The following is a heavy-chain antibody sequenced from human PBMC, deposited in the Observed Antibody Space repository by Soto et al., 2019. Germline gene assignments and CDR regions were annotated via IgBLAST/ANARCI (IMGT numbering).Heavy chain of an antibody. J-gene: IGHJ3*02. CDR2: IIPIFGTA. CDR3: ARDKGTISDSSGHKNAFDI. V-gene: IGHV1-69*06. D-gene: IGHD3-22*01. CDR1: GGTFSSYA. Sequence: SVKVSCKASGGTFSSYAISWVRQAPGQGLEWMGGIIPIFGTANYAQKFQGRVTITADKSTSTAYMELSSLRSEDTAVYYCARDKGTISDSSGHKNAFDIWGQGTMVTVSS.